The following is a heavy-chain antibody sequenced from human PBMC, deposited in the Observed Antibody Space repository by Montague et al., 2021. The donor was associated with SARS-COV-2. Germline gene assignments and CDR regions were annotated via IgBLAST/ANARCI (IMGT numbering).Heavy chain of an antibody. CDR1: GGSISSGGYY. V-gene: IGHV4-31*03. CDR3: ARFSPYYYDSSGYYHHTFDY. CDR2: IYYSGXT. J-gene: IGHJ4*02. D-gene: IGHD3-22*01. Sequence: SETLSLTCTVSGGSISSGGYYWSWIRQHPGKGLEWIGYIYYSGXTXHXXXXKXRVTISVDTSKNQFSLKLSSVTAADTAVYYCARFSPYYYDSSGYYHHTFDYWGQGTLVTVSS.